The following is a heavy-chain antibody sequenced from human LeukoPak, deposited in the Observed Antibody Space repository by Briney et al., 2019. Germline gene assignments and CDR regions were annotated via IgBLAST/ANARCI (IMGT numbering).Heavy chain of an antibody. D-gene: IGHD4-23*01. CDR1: GGTFSSYA. CDR2: IIPIFGTA. J-gene: IGHJ1*01. Sequence: SVKVSCKASGGTFSSYAISWVRQAPGQGLEWMGGIIPIFGTANYAQKFQGRVTITADESTSTAYMELSSLRSEDTAVYYCARGGTTHYGGNSGRTSGAEYFQHWGQGTLVTVSS. CDR3: ARGGTTHYGGNSGRTSGAEYFQH. V-gene: IGHV1-69*01.